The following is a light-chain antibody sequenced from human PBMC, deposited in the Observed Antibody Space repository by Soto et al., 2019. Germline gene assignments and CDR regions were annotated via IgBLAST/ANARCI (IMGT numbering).Light chain of an antibody. V-gene: IGLV2-14*01. CDR1: SSDVGGYIY. CDR2: DVT. Sequence: QSALTQPASVSGSPGQSITISCTGTSSDVGGYIYVSWYQQHPGKAPKLMIYDVTSRPSGVSYRFSGSKSGNTASLTISWLQAEDEADYYCSSYTTSSSYVFGTGTKLTVL. CDR3: SSYTTSSSYV. J-gene: IGLJ1*01.